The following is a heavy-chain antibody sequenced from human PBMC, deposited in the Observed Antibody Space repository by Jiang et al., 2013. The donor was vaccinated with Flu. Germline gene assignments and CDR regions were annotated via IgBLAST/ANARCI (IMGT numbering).Heavy chain of an antibody. CDR2: IYPGDSDT. Sequence: GAEVKKPGESLKISCKGSGYRFTSYWIAWVRQMPGKGLEWMGIIYPGDSDTRHSPSFQGQVTISVDKSISTAYLQWSSLKAPDTAIYYCARHRAPYTSSPHDASDIWGQGTMVTVSS. CDR1: GYRFTSYW. V-gene: IGHV5-51*01. CDR3: ARHRAPYTSSPHDASDI. J-gene: IGHJ3*02. D-gene: IGHD6-6*01.